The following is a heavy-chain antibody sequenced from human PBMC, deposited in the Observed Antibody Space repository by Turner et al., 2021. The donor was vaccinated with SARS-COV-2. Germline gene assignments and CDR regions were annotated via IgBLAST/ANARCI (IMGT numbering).Heavy chain of an antibody. CDR3: ASTVWLRGAFDI. Sequence: VQLVESGGGLVQPGGSLRLSCAASGFTVSSNYMSWVRQAPGKGLEWIGSIYYSGSTYYNPSLKSRVTTSVDTSKNQFSLKMSSVTAADTAVYYCASTVWLRGAFDIWGQGTMVTVSS. J-gene: IGHJ3*02. D-gene: IGHD5-18*01. V-gene: IGHV4-59*05. CDR1: GFTVSSNY. CDR2: IYYSGST.